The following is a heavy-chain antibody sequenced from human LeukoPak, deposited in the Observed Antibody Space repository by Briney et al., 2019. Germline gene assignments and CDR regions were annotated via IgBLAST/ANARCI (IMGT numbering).Heavy chain of an antibody. CDR1: GYTFTGYY. D-gene: IGHD5-24*01. J-gene: IGHJ4*02. CDR3: ARGAMGWLQLRLDY. V-gene: IGHV1-2*02. Sequence: ASGKVSCKASGYTFTGYYMHWVRQAPGQGLEWMGWINPISGGTNYAQKFQGRVTMTRDPSISTAHMELCRLRSDDTAVYYCARGAMGWLQLRLDYWGQGTLVTVPS. CDR2: INPISGGT.